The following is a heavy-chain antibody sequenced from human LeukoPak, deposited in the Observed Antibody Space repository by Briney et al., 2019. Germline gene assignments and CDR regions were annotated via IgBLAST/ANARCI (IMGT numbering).Heavy chain of an antibody. Sequence: SETLSLTCSVSGGSISSGDHYWSWIRQPPGKGLEWIGYIYFSGSTYYNPYLKSRVTISVDTSTSKFSLKLSSVTAADTAIYYCARYCSGTGCHGPFDSWGPGTLVTVSS. D-gene: IGHD2-2*01. CDR3: ARYCSGTGCHGPFDS. V-gene: IGHV4-30-4*01. CDR1: GGSISSGDHY. CDR2: IYFSGST. J-gene: IGHJ4*02.